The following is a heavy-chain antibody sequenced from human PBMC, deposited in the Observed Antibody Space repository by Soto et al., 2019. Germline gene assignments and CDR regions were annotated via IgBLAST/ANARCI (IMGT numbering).Heavy chain of an antibody. CDR1: GGSIGTYC. D-gene: IGHD4-17*01. J-gene: IGHJ4*02. CDR3: AFSWNAMAVTTFDY. CDR2: IYDGGST. V-gene: IGHV4-59*01. Sequence: SETLSLTCTVSGGSIGTYCWSWIRQPPGKGLEWIGYIYDGGSTDYNASLKSRVTMSVDTSKSQFSLNLNSVTAADTAVYYCAFSWNAMAVTTFDYWGQGIQVTVSS.